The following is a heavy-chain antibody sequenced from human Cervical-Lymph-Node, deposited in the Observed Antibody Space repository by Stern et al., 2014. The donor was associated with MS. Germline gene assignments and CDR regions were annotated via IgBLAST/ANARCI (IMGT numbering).Heavy chain of an antibody. J-gene: IGHJ4*02. CDR3: ARTVEQWLVGPFDC. D-gene: IGHD6-19*01. CDR2: ITSRGSAI. CDR1: GFTFSDYY. V-gene: IGHV3-11*01. Sequence: VQLLESGGGLVKPGGSLRLSCAASGFTFSDYYMAWIRQAPGKGLEWISYITSRGSAIYYADSVKGRFTISRDNTKNSVSLQMNSLRGDDTAVYYCARTVEQWLVGPFDCWGQGALVTVSS.